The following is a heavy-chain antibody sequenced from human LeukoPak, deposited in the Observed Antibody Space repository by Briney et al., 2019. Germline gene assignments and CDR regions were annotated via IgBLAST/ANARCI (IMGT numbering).Heavy chain of an antibody. D-gene: IGHD3-22*01. CDR3: ARESYYYDSSGYFRAFDI. Sequence: GGSLRLSCAASGFTFSSHWMHWVRQAPGKGLVWVSRIKSDGSTTNYADSVKGRFTISRDNAKNTLYLQMNSLRAEDTAVYYCARESYYYDSSGYFRAFDIWGQGTMVTVSS. CDR2: IKSDGSTT. CDR1: GFTFSSHW. J-gene: IGHJ3*02. V-gene: IGHV3-74*01.